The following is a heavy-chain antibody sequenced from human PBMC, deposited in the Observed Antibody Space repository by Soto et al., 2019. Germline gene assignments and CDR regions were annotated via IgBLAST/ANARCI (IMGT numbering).Heavy chain of an antibody. J-gene: IGHJ3*02. CDR3: AKAPSQRWLRLTGAFDI. CDR2: ISGSGGST. CDR1: GFTFSSYA. V-gene: IGHV3-23*01. D-gene: IGHD5-12*01. Sequence: GGSLRLSCAASGFTFSSYAMSWVRQAPGKGLEWVSAISGSGGSTYYADSVKGRFTISRDNSKNTLYLQMNSLRAEDTAVYYCAKAPSQRWLRLTGAFDIWGQGTMVTVSS.